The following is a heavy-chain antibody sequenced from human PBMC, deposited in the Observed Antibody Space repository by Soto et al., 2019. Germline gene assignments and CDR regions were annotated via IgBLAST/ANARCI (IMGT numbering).Heavy chain of an antibody. D-gene: IGHD2-15*01. CDR1: VFTFSNYK. Sequence: EVQLVESGGGLVQPGGSLRLSCAASVFTFSNYKMSWVRQAPGKGLEWVSYISTSSSIINYADSVKGRFTIYRDNAKNSLYLQMNSLRDEDTGVYYCVRDLLVAAPTNKYWGQGTLVTVSS. CDR2: ISTSSSII. V-gene: IGHV3-48*02. CDR3: VRDLLVAAPTNKY. J-gene: IGHJ4*02.